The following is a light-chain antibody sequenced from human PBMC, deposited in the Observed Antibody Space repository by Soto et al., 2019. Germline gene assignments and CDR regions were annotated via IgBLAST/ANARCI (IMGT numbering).Light chain of an antibody. CDR2: DAS. V-gene: IGKV3-11*01. CDR3: MQRTHVPIT. Sequence: EIVLTHSPVTLSLSPGERATLSCRASQSVRTYLAWYQVKPGQAHRLLIYDASRRASGVPARFSGSGSGTDFTLKIRRVEAEDVGVYYCMQRTHVPITFGQGTRLEIK. J-gene: IGKJ5*01. CDR1: QSVRTY.